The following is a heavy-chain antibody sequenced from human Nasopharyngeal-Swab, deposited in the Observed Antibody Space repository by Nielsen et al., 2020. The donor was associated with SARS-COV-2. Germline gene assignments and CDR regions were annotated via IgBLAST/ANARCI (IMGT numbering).Heavy chain of an antibody. J-gene: IGHJ4*01. CDR2: INPHSGDT. CDR1: RYTFTDYY. CDR3: ARDDGDVPGMTGSGPPGGF. Sequence: ASVKVSCKASRYTFTDYYMHWVRQAPGEGLEYMGRINPHSGDTNFAQKFQGRVTVTRDTSINTAYMELSSLRFDDTAVYYCARDDGDVPGMTGSGPPGGFWGQGTLVTVSS. D-gene: IGHD1-14*01. V-gene: IGHV1-2*06.